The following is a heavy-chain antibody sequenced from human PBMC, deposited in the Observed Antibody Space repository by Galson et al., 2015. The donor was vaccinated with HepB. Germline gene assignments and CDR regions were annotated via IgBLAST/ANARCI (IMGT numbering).Heavy chain of an antibody. V-gene: IGHV3-11*01. J-gene: IGHJ5*02. CDR2: ISSSGNVV. Sequence: SLRLSCAASGFTFSDYYMNWIRQAPGKGLEWVSCISSSGNVVHYTDSVKGRFTISRDNAKNSLYLQMNSLRTEDTAMYYCARGEGANDWFDPWGQGTLVTVSS. CDR3: ARGEGANDWFDP. CDR1: GFTFSDYY. D-gene: IGHD1-26*01.